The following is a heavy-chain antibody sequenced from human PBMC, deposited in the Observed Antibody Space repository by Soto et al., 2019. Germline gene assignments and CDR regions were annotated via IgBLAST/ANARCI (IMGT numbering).Heavy chain of an antibody. J-gene: IGHJ4*02. CDR1: GYTFTSYG. V-gene: IGHV1-18*01. D-gene: IGHD3-10*01. CDR2: ISAYNGNT. CDR3: ARRFGELLYQPGGSGAYYFDY. Sequence: ASVKVSCKASGYTFTSYGISWVRQAPGQGLEWMGWISAYNGNTNYAQKLQGRVTMTTDTSTSTAYMELRSLRSDDTAVYYCARRFGELLYQPGGSGAYYFDYWGQGTLVTVSS.